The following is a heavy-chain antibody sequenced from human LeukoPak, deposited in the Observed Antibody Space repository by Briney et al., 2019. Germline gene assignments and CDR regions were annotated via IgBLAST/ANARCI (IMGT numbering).Heavy chain of an antibody. D-gene: IGHD2-15*01. CDR2: IDPTDSYT. Sequence: GESLKISCKGSGYSFTSHWISWVRQMPGKGLEWMGRIDPTDSYTNYSPSFQGHVTISADKPITTAYLQWSSLKASDTAMYYCARRGCSGGICFFDYWGQGTLVTVSS. CDR1: GYSFTSHW. J-gene: IGHJ4*02. CDR3: ARRGCSGGICFFDY. V-gene: IGHV5-10-1*01.